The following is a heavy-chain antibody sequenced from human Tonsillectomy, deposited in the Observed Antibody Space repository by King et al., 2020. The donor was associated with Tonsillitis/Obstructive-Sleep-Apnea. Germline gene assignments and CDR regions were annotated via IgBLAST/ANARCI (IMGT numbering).Heavy chain of an antibody. CDR3: ARGGGAYYYYYMDV. J-gene: IGHJ6*03. CDR1: GGSISSYY. CDR2: IYYSGST. Sequence: VQLQESGPGLVKPSETLSLTCTVSGGSISSYYWSWIQQPPGKGLEWIGYIYYSGSTNYNPSLKSRVTISVDTSKNQFSLKLSSVTAADTAVYYCARGGGAYYYYYMDVWGKGTTVTVSS. D-gene: IGHD3-16*01. V-gene: IGHV4-59*01.